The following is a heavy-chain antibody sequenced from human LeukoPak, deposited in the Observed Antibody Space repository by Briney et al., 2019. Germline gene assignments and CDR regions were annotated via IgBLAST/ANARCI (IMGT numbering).Heavy chain of an antibody. CDR3: ARDSSPYYYGSGSHDY. Sequence: GGSLRLSCAASGFTFSSYAMHWVRQAPGKGLEWVAVISYDGSNEYYADSVKGRFTISRDNSKNTLYLQMNSLRAEDTAVYYCARDSSPYYYGSGSHDYWGQGTLVTVSS. V-gene: IGHV3-30*04. CDR1: GFTFSSYA. D-gene: IGHD3-10*01. CDR2: ISYDGSNE. J-gene: IGHJ4*02.